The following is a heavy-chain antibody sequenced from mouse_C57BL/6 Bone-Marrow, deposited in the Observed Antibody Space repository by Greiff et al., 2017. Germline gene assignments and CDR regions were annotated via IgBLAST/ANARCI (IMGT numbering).Heavy chain of an antibody. CDR2: IYPRSGNT. J-gene: IGHJ4*01. D-gene: IGHD1-1*01. V-gene: IGHV1-81*01. CDR1: GYTFTSYG. CDR3: ARSFITTVIAHYYALDY. Sequence: QVQLQQSGAELARPGASVKLSCKASGYTFTSYGISWVKQRTGQGLEWIGEIYPRSGNTYYNEKFKGQATLTADKSSSTAYMELRSLTSEDSAVYFCARSFITTVIAHYYALDYWGQGTSVTVSA.